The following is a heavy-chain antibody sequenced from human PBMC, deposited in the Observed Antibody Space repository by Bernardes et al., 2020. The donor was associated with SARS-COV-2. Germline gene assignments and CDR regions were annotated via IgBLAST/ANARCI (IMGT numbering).Heavy chain of an antibody. CDR2: ISYDGSLK. D-gene: IGHD6-19*01. CDR3: ARGAVAGDDAFGV. Sequence: GGSLRLSCAASGFTVSSYGMHWVRQAPGKGLEWVALISYDGSLKYYADSVKGRFTISRDNSKNTLYLQMHSLRPEDTAVYYCARGAVAGDDAFGVWGQGTMVIVSS. V-gene: IGHV3-30*03. J-gene: IGHJ3*01. CDR1: GFTVSSYG.